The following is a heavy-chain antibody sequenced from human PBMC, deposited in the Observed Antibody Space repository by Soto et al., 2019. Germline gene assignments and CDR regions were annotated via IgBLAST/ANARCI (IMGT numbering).Heavy chain of an antibody. Sequence: SQTLSLTCAISGDSVSSNSAAWNWIRQSPSRGLEWLGRTYYRSKWYNDYAVSVKSRITINPDTSKNQFSLQLNSVTPEDTALYYCARNEVTFGGVIPDAFDIWGQGTMVTVSS. V-gene: IGHV6-1*01. J-gene: IGHJ3*02. CDR2: TYYRSKWYN. CDR1: GDSVSSNSAA. CDR3: ARNEVTFGGVIPDAFDI. D-gene: IGHD3-16*02.